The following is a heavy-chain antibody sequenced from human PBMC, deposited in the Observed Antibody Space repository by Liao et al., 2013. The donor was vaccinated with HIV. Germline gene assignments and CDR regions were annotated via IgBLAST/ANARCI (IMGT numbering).Heavy chain of an antibody. CDR1: GGSFSGYY. CDR3: ARDAYFDWDNWFDP. Sequence: QVQLQQWGAGLLRPSETLSLICAVYGGSFSGYYWSWIRQPPGKGLEWIGEINHSGSTNYNPSLKSRVTMLVDPSKNQFSVKLSSVTAADTAVYYCARDAYFDWDNWFDPWGQGTLVTVSS. CDR2: INHSGST. J-gene: IGHJ5*02. V-gene: IGHV4-34*01. D-gene: IGHD3-9*01.